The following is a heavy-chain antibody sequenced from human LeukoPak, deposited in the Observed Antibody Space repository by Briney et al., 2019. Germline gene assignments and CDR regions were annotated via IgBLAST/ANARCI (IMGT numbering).Heavy chain of an antibody. CDR1: GGSISSGGYY. CDR3: ARVGCSGGDCYFNWIDP. V-gene: IGHV4-31*03. CDR2: IYYSGST. Sequence: SETLSLTCTVSGGSISSGGYYWSWIRQHPGKGPEWIGYIYYSGSTYYNPSLKSRVTISVDTSKNQFSLKLSSVTAADTAVYYCARVGCSGGDCYFNWIDPWGQGTLVTVSS. D-gene: IGHD2-21*02. J-gene: IGHJ5*02.